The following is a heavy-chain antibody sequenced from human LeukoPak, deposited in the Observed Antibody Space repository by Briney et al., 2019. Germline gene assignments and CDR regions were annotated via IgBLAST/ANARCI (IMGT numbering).Heavy chain of an antibody. V-gene: IGHV3-72*01. Sequence: GGSLRLSCAASGFTFSDHYMDWIRQAPGKGLEWIGRTRDKANSYTTEYAASVKGRFTISRDDSKNSLYLQMNSLKTEDTAVYYCAREWYSGSFVDYWGQGTLVTVSS. J-gene: IGHJ4*02. CDR2: TRDKANSYTT. CDR3: AREWYSGSFVDY. D-gene: IGHD1-26*01. CDR1: GFTFSDHY.